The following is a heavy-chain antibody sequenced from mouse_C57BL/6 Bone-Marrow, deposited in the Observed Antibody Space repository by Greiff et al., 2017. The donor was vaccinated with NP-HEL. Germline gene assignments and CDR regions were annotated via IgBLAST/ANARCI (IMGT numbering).Heavy chain of an antibody. CDR1: GYTFTSYW. CDR2: IYPGSGST. CDR3: ARRGAQATTSSYFDY. V-gene: IGHV1-55*01. D-gene: IGHD3-2*02. Sequence: VQLQQPGAELVKPGASVKMSCKASGYTFTSYWITWVKQRPGQGLEWIGDIYPGSGSTNYNEKFKSKATLTVDTSSSTAYMQLSSLTSEDSAVYDCARRGAQATTSSYFDYWGQGTTLTVSS. J-gene: IGHJ2*01.